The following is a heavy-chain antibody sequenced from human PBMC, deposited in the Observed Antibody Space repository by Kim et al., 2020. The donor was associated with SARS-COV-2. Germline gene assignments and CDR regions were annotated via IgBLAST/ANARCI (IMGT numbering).Heavy chain of an antibody. CDR2: ISDSGVRT. Sequence: GGSLRLSCAASGFTFSRYAMSWARQAPGKGLEWVSTISDSGVRTHYADSVKGRFTISRDNSKSTLFLQMNSLRAEDTAVYYCAASDYWGQGSLLTV. CDR3: AASDY. CDR1: GFTFSRYA. V-gene: IGHV3-23*01. J-gene: IGHJ4*03.